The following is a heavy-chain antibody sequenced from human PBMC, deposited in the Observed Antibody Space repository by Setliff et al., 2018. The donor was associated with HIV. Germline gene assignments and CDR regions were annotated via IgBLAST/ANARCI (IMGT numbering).Heavy chain of an antibody. CDR1: GLTLSYYT. CDR3: ARVELDDSSGYYYYYYMDV. D-gene: IGHD3-22*01. V-gene: IGHV3-48*04. Sequence: GGSLRLSCATSGLTLSYYTMHWVRQAPGKGLESVKGRFTISRDNAKNSLYLQMNSLRAEDTAVYYCARVELDDSSGYYYYYYMDVWGKGTTVTVSS. J-gene: IGHJ6*03.